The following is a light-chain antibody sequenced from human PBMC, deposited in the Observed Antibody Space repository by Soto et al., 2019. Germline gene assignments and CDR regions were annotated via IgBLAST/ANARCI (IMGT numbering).Light chain of an antibody. CDR3: QQRTGT. CDR2: DAS. CDR1: QTISNY. J-gene: IGKJ4*01. Sequence: EIVLTQSPATLSLSPGGRATLSCRASQTISNYVAWYQQKPGQAPRLLIYDASNRATGVPARFSGSGSGTDFALTISSLEPEDYAVYYCQQRTGTFGGGTKVEIK. V-gene: IGKV3-11*01.